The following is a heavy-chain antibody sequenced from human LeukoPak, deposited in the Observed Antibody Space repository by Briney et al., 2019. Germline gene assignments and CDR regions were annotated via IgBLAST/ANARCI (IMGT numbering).Heavy chain of an antibody. J-gene: IGHJ4*02. CDR3: AARATATPTPFDY. Sequence: GGSLRLSCAASGFTFSSYAMSWARQAPGKGLEWVSAISGSGGSTYYADSVKGRFTISRDNSKNTLYLQMNSLRAEDTAVYYCAARATATPTPFDYWGQGTLVTVSS. D-gene: IGHD1-26*01. V-gene: IGHV3-23*01. CDR1: GFTFSSYA. CDR2: ISGSGGST.